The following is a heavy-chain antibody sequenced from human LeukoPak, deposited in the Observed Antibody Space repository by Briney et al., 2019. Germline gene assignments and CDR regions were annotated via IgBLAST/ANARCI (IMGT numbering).Heavy chain of an antibody. CDR3: ARDVYESGTPFDY. CDR2: IKEDGRDK. J-gene: IGHJ4*02. V-gene: IGHV3-7*01. Sequence: GGSLRLSCAASGFTFSDYWMSWVLQAAGKGLEWVANIKEDGRDKYYVDSVKGRFTISRDNAENSLYLQMNSLRAEDTAVYYCARDVYESGTPFDYWGQGTLVTVSS. D-gene: IGHD5/OR15-5a*01. CDR1: GFTFSDYW.